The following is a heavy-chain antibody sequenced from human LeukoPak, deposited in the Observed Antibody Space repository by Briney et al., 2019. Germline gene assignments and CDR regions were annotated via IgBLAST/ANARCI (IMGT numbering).Heavy chain of an antibody. CDR2: IIPIFGTA. V-gene: IGHV1-69*13. CDR3: ARDREFCSSTSCSYRNWFDP. J-gene: IGHJ5*02. Sequence: SVKVSCKASGYTFTSYYMHWVRQAPGQGLEWMGGIIPIFGTANYAQKFQGRVTITADESTSTAYMELSSLRTEDTAVYYCARDREFCSSTSCSYRNWFDPWGQGTLVTVSS. D-gene: IGHD2-2*01. CDR1: GYTFTSYY.